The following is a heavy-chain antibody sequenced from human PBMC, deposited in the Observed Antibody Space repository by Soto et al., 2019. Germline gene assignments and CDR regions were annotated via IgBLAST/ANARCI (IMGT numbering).Heavy chain of an antibody. V-gene: IGHV4-4*02. CDR2: IYHSGST. Sequence: QVQLQESGPGLVKPSGTLSLTCGVSGGSISSSNWWTWLRQPPGKGLEWIGEIYHSGSTNSNPSLKGRVTISGSKAKNQFSLKVTSVGAADTAVYYWARASGGGGVRGVMGYWGQGTLVTVSS. J-gene: IGHJ4*02. CDR3: ARASGGGGVRGVMGY. D-gene: IGHD3-10*01. CDR1: GGSISSSNW.